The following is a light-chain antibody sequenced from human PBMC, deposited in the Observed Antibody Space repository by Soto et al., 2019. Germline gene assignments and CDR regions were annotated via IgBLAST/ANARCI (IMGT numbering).Light chain of an antibody. V-gene: IGLV1-40*01. CDR3: AAWDDSLSVWV. CDR2: GNM. Sequence: QSVLTQPPSVSGAPGQTVIISCSGSSSNIGAPYDVNWYRQLPGTAPKLLIYGNMNRPSGVPDRFSGSKSGTSASLAISGLRSEDEADYYCAAWDDSLSVWVFGGGTQLTVL. CDR1: SSNIGAPYD. J-gene: IGLJ3*02.